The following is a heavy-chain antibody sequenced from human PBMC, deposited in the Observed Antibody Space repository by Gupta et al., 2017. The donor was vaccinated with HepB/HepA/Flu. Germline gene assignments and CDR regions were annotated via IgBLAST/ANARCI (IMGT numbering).Heavy chain of an antibody. J-gene: IGHJ4*02. CDR2: RKTDGGTT. Sequence: DVQLEESGGGLVKPGGPFRLSGAASGSTSSDAGITWVRQAPGKGLELVGRRKTDGGTTDYAAPVKGRFIISRDDSRNTLYLQMNSLKTEDTAIYYCTTDLRWELQPSDYWGQGTLVTVSS. CDR1: GSTSSDAG. D-gene: IGHD1-26*01. V-gene: IGHV3-15*01. CDR3: TTDLRWELQPSDY.